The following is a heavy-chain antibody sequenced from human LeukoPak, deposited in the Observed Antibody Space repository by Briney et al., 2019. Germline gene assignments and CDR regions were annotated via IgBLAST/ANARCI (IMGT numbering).Heavy chain of an antibody. CDR1: GGSFGGYY. CDR2: INHSGST. CDR3: ARVTGALATFYYYYMDV. J-gene: IGHJ6*03. V-gene: IGHV4-34*01. D-gene: IGHD3-16*01. Sequence: SETLSLTCAVYGGSFGGYYWSWIRQPPGKGLEWIGEINHSGSTNYNPSLKSRVTISVDTSKNRFSLKLSSVTAADTAVYYCARVTGALATFYYYYMDVWGKGTTVTVSS.